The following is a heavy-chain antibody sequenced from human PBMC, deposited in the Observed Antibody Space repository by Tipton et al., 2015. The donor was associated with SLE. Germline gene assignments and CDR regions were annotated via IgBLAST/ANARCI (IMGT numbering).Heavy chain of an antibody. CDR2: IYHRGST. D-gene: IGHD2-21*01. J-gene: IGHJ4*02. Sequence: TLSLTCTVSGYSISSGYYWGWIRQPPGKGLDWIGSIYHRGSTYYNPSLKSRVTMSVDTSKNQFSLKLGSVTAADTAVYYCAFIPDEGYFDYWGQGTLVTVSS. CDR3: AFIPDEGYFDY. CDR1: GYSISSGYY. V-gene: IGHV4-38-2*02.